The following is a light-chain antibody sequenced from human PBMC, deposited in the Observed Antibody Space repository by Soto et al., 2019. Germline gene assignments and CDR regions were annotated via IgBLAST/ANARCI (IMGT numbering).Light chain of an antibody. CDR1: SSDVGGYNY. V-gene: IGLV2-14*03. J-gene: IGLJ2*01. CDR3: SSYASSSTRV. Sequence: QSALTQPASVSGSPGQPITISCTGPSSDVGGYNYVSWDQQHPGKAPKLMLYDVTNRPSGVSNRFSGSKSGSTASLTISGRQAEDEADYYCSSYASSSTRVLGGGTKLTV. CDR2: DVT.